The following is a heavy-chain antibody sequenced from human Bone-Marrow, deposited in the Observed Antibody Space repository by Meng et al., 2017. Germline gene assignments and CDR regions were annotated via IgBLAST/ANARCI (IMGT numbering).Heavy chain of an antibody. CDR2: ISTNNGNP. V-gene: IGHV7-4-1*02. J-gene: IGHJ4*02. CDR1: GYALSRSA. D-gene: IGHD2-2*01. Sequence: QGQRVSYGSGLRQPGAPVKVSCQASGYALSRSALNWLRQAPGQGLEWMGLISTNNGNPTYAQGCTGRFVFSLDTSVSTAYLQISTLKADDTAVYYCTRDGYSDCSRTSCFDFWGQGTLVTVSS. CDR3: TRDGYSDCSRTSCFDF.